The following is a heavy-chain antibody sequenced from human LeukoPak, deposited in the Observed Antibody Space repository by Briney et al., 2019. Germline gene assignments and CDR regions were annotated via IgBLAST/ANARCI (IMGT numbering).Heavy chain of an antibody. CDR3: ARSDYSNPYFDY. CDR1: GGSISSYY. V-gene: IGHV4-59*08. CDR2: IYYSGST. D-gene: IGHD4-11*01. J-gene: IGHJ4*02. Sequence: SETLSVTCTVSGGSISSYYWNWIRQPPGKGLEWIGYIYYSGSTNYNPSLKSRVTISVDTSKNQFSLKLSSVTAADTAVYYCARSDYSNPYFDYWGQGTLVTVSS.